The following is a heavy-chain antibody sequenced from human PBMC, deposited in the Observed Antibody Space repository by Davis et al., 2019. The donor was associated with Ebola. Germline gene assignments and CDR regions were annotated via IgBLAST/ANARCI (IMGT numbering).Heavy chain of an antibody. Sequence: GESLKISCAASGFSFSTCSMAWVRQAPGKGLELVSSLSSTGNDIYYSDSVKGRFTISRDNANNSLYLRIDSLRDEDTAVYYCARDRSGGAFDIRGQGTMVTVSS. CDR2: LSSTGNDI. CDR1: GFSFSTCS. D-gene: IGHD2-15*01. J-gene: IGHJ3*02. CDR3: ARDRSGGAFDI. V-gene: IGHV3-21*01.